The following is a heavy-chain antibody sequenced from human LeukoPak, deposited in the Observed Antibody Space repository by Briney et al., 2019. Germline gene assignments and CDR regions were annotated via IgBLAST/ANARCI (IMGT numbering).Heavy chain of an antibody. CDR1: GFTFSNYG. CDR2: IRYEGTNK. CDR3: TKAITVTPHPPVDY. J-gene: IGHJ4*02. V-gene: IGHV3-30*02. Sequence: PGGSLRLSCAAAGFTFSNYGIHWVRQAPGKGLEWVAFIRYEGTNKYYAESVKGRFNSSRDNSKDTLYLQMNSLRAEDTAVYYCTKAITVTPHPPVDYWGQGTLVTVTS. D-gene: IGHD4-11*01.